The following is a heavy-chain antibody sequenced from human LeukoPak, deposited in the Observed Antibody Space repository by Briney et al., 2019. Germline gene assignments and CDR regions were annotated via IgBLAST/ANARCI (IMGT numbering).Heavy chain of an antibody. CDR1: GGSISNFY. V-gene: IGHV4-4*07. J-gene: IGHJ5*02. CDR3: TGDLPSYYFDSGNVFDP. CDR2: IYSSGRM. D-gene: IGHD3-10*01. Sequence: SETLCLTCTVSGGSISNFYWSWIRQPPGKGLEWIGRIYSSGRMNYNSSPKSRVATSTDTSTKQSSLKLNSATGAEKTGYSLTGDLPSYYFDSGNVFDPWGQGTLVSVSS.